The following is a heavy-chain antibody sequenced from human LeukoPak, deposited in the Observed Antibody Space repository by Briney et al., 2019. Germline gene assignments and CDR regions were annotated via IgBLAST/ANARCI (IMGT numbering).Heavy chain of an antibody. CDR1: GYTCIGYY. Sequence: ASVKVSGKTSGYTCIGYYMHWVRQAPGQGLEWMGWINPNSGGTSYAQKFQGRVTVTSDTSISTVYMELSRLRSDDTAVYYCARVSLYGYIDYWGQGTLVTVSS. D-gene: IGHD3-10*01. V-gene: IGHV1-2*02. CDR3: ARVSLYGYIDY. CDR2: INPNSGGT. J-gene: IGHJ4*02.